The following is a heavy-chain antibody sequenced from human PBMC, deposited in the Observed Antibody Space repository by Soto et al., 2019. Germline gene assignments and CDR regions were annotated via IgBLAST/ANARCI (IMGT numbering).Heavy chain of an antibody. V-gene: IGHV4-31*03. CDR1: GGSISSGGYY. J-gene: IGHJ4*01. Sequence: QVQLQESGPGLVKPSQTLSLTCTVSGGSISSGGYYWSWIRQHPGKGLEWIGYIYYSGSTYYNPFLKSRITKSVDTSKDQFFLKLSSVTAADTGPFYCARTPDHRGQGNLVTLSS. CDR3: ARTPDH. CDR2: IYYSGST.